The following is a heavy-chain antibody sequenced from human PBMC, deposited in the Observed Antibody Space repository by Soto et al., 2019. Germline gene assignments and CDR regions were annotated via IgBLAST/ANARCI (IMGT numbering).Heavy chain of an antibody. CDR2: IFSNDEK. V-gene: IGHV2-26*01. CDR3: ARMVGRYSYGYFFDY. CDR1: GFSLSNARMG. D-gene: IGHD5-18*01. J-gene: IGHJ4*02. Sequence: QVTLKESGPVLVKPTETLTLTCTVSGFSLSNARMGVSWIRQPPGKALEWLAHIFSNDEKSYSTSLKSRLTISNDTSNSQDVLTMTNMGPVDTATYYCARMVGRYSYGYFFDYWGQGTLVTVSS.